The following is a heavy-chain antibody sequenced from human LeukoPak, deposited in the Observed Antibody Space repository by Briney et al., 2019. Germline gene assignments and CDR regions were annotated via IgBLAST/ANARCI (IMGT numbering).Heavy chain of an antibody. V-gene: IGHV4-61*02. J-gene: IGHJ5*02. Sequence: SETLSLTCTVSGGSISSGSYYWSWIRQPAGKGLEWIGRIYTSGSTNYNPSLKSRVTISVDTSKNQFSLKLSSVTAADTAVYYCAREVDEEPRRHAFDPWGQGTLVTVSS. CDR3: AREVDEEPRRHAFDP. CDR2: IYTSGST. D-gene: IGHD1-14*01. CDR1: GGSISSGSYY.